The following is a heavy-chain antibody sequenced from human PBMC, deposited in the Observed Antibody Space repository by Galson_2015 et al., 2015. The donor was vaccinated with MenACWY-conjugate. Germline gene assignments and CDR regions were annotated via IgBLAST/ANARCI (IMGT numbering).Heavy chain of an antibody. V-gene: IGHV3-48*03. CDR2: ISKSGSPI. D-gene: IGHD3-9*01. J-gene: IGHJ4*02. Sequence: SLRLSCAASGFTFTGYEFNWVRQAPGKGLEWLSYISKSGSPIYYADSVKGRFTISRDNSKNTVSLQMNSLRAEDTAAYYCAKDLVKNYEMLTGYYNDWGQGTLVTVSS. CDR3: AKDLVKNYEMLTGYYND. CDR1: GFTFTGYE.